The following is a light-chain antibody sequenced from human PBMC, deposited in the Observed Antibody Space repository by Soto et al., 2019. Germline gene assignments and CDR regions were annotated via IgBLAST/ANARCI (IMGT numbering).Light chain of an antibody. CDR3: QQYGSSGT. Sequence: EVVITQSSTTLSVSPGERVTLSFRASQSVRSNLAWYQQKPGQAPRLLVYGASSRATGIPDRFSGSGSGTDFTLTISRLEPEDFAVYYCQQYGSSGTFGQGTKVDI. CDR1: QSVRSN. CDR2: GAS. J-gene: IGKJ1*01. V-gene: IGKV3-20*01.